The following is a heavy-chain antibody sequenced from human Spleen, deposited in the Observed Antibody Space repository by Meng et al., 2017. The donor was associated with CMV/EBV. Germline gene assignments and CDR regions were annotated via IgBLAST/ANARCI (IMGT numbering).Heavy chain of an antibody. V-gene: IGHV4-4*07. CDR2: IYTSGST. CDR3: ARDPPYCGGDCGWIDP. J-gene: IGHJ5*02. CDR1: GGSISSYY. D-gene: IGHD2-21*02. Sequence: PLPESGPGLVKPSETLSLTCTVSGGSISSYYWSWSRQPARQGLEWIGRIYTSGSTNYNPSLKSRVTTSVDTSKNQFSLKLSSVTAADTAVYYCARDPPYCGGDCGWIDPWGQGTLVTVSS.